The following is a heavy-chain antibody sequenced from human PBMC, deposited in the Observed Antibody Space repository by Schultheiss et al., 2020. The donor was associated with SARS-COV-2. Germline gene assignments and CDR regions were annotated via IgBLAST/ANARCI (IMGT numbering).Heavy chain of an antibody. CDR2: ISSSGTTI. D-gene: IGHD2-21*02. Sequence: GGSLRLSCAASGFTFSSYDMNWVRQAPGKGLEWVSYISSSGTTIYYADSVRGRFTISRDNAKNSLYLQMNSLRAEDTAVYYCARESYCGGDCYSLDYWGQGTLVTVSS. CDR3: ARESYCGGDCYSLDY. J-gene: IGHJ4*02. CDR1: GFTFSSYD. V-gene: IGHV3-48*03.